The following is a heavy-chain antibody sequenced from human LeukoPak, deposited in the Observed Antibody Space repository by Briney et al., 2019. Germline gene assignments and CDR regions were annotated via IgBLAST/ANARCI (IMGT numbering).Heavy chain of an antibody. CDR1: GGSISNGVYY. J-gene: IGHJ4*02. V-gene: IGHV4-31*03. CDR3: ARDLGGGSFDF. D-gene: IGHD2-15*01. Sequence: PSGTLSLICTVSGGSISNGVYYCSWIRQHPGKGLEWIGYIYYSVSIYYSPSLKSRLTLSVDTSKNLFSLKLSSVTAADTAVYYCARDLGGGSFDFWGQGTLVTVSS. CDR2: IYYSVSI.